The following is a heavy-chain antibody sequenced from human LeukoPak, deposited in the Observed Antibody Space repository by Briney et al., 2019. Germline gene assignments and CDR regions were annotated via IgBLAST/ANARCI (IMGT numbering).Heavy chain of an antibody. CDR2: IYYSGSA. J-gene: IGHJ4*02. Sequence: PSETLSLTCTVSGGSISSSSYFWAWIRQPPGKGLEWIGSIYYSGSAYYNPSLKGRFAISVDTSRNQFSLTLSSVTAADTAIYYCARHGNIVIVPAALGFDYWGQGTLVAVSS. CDR3: ARHGNIVIVPAALGFDY. V-gene: IGHV4-39*01. CDR1: GGSISSSSYF. D-gene: IGHD2-2*01.